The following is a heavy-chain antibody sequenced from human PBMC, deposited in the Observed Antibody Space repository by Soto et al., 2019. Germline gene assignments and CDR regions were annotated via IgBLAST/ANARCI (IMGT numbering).Heavy chain of an antibody. V-gene: IGHV2-5*02. J-gene: IGHJ4*02. CDR1: GVSLSTTAEG. CDR3: AHGSCSSADCYPNPYLDY. Sequence: QITLKESGPTLVKPTQTLTLTCTFSGVSLSTTAEGVGWIRQPPGKALEWLALIYWDDDERYSPSLKSRLTITKDTSKNQVVLTMTNVDPVDTGTYYCAHGSCSSADCYPNPYLDYWGQGILVTVSS. CDR2: IYWDDDE. D-gene: IGHD2-2*01.